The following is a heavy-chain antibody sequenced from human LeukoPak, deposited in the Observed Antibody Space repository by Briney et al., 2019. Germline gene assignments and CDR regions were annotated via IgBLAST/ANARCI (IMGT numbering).Heavy chain of an antibody. D-gene: IGHD3-3*01. J-gene: IGHJ5*02. Sequence: GRSLRLSCAASGFTFSSYAIHWVRQTAGKGLEWVAVISYDGSNKYYADSVKGLFTISRDNSKNTLYLQMNSLRTEDTAVYYCARGVGDFWSGYSSPSSRFAPWGQGTLVTVSS. V-gene: IGHV3-30*04. CDR3: ARGVGDFWSGYSSPSSRFAP. CDR1: GFTFSSYA. CDR2: ISYDGSNK.